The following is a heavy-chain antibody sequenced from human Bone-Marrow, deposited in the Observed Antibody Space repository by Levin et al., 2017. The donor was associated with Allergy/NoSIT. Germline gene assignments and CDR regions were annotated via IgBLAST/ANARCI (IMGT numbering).Heavy chain of an antibody. D-gene: IGHD3-16*02. V-gene: IGHV3-48*02. Sequence: KGLEWVSYISSSTGTSTIYYADSVKGRFTISRDNAKNSLYLQMNSLRDEDTAVYYCARDGGDYDYIWGSYRSGNDAFDIWGQGTMVTVSS. CDR2: ISSSTGTSTI. J-gene: IGHJ3*02. CDR3: ARDGGDYDYIWGSYRSGNDAFDI.